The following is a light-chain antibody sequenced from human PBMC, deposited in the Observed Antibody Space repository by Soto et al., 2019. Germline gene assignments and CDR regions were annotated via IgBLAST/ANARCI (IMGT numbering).Light chain of an antibody. CDR2: GAS. CDR3: QQCSVVGRT. CDR1: QSVTSTY. J-gene: IGKJ1*01. Sequence: RATLYCKASQSVTSTYLAWYQQKPGQGPRLLIYGASSRATGIPDRFCGSGLGTHYSCTVTSLMHECFAVNYCQQCSVVGRTFELGTKVDIK. V-gene: IGKV3-20*01.